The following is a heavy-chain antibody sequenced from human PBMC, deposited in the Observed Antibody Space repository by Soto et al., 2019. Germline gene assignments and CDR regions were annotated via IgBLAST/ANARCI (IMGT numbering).Heavy chain of an antibody. CDR2: IYYSGST. CDR3: ARLGYCSSTSCYRKYYYYYMDV. D-gene: IGHD2-2*01. J-gene: IGHJ6*03. V-gene: IGHV4-59*08. CDR1: GGSISSYY. Sequence: SETLSLTCTVSGGSISSYYWSWIRQPPGKGLKWIGYIYYSGSTNYNPSLKSRVTISVDTSKNQFSLKLSSVTAADTALYYCARLGYCSSTSCYRKYYYYYMDVWGKGTTVTVSS.